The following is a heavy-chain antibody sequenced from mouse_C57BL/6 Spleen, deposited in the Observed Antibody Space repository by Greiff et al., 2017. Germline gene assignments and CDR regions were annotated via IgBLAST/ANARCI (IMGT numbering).Heavy chain of an antibody. Sequence: VKVVESGPGLVQPSQSLSITCTVSGFSLTSYGVHWVRQSPGKGLEWLGVIWSGGSTDYNAAFISRLSISKDNSKSQVFFKMNSLQADDTAIYYCARGDYDYEDYAMDYWGQGTSVTVSS. D-gene: IGHD2-4*01. CDR2: IWSGGST. J-gene: IGHJ4*01. V-gene: IGHV2-2*01. CDR3: ARGDYDYEDYAMDY. CDR1: GFSLTSYG.